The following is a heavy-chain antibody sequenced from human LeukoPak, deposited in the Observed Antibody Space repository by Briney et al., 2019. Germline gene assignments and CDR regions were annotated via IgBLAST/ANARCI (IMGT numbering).Heavy chain of an antibody. D-gene: IGHD6-19*01. CDR2: IYYSGST. CDR1: GGSISSYY. J-gene: IGHJ5*02. V-gene: IGHV4-59*01. CDR3: ARDRREQWLGFDP. Sequence: PSETLSLTRTVSGGSISSYYWSWIRQPPGKGLEWIGYIYYSGSTNYNPSLKSRVTISVDTSKNQFSLKLSSVTAADTAVYYCARDRREQWLGFDPWGQGTLVTVSS.